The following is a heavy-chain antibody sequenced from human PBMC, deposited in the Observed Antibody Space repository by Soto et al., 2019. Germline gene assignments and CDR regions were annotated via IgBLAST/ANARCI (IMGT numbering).Heavy chain of an antibody. Sequence: ETLSLTCAVSGYSISSGYYWGWIRQPPGKGLEWIGSIYHSGSIYYNTSLKSRVTISVDTSKNQFSLKLSSVTAADTAVYYCATQLEYYFDYWGQGTLVTVSS. D-gene: IGHD1-1*01. CDR3: ATQLEYYFDY. CDR1: GYSISSGYY. CDR2: IYHSGSI. V-gene: IGHV4-38-2*01. J-gene: IGHJ4*02.